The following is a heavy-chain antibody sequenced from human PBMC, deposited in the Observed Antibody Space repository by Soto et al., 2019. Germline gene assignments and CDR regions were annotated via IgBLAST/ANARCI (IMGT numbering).Heavy chain of an antibody. CDR3: AHRHPSAVGTDRYCFGS. CDR1: GFALSTRGVG. J-gene: IGHJ5*01. D-gene: IGHD6-13*01. CDR2: IYWHDEK. Sequence: QITLKESGPTLVKPTQTLTLTCTCSGFALSTRGVGVGWIRQPPGKALEWLALIYWHDEKRYNPSLKSRLTITKDTSKNQVVLTMTNVDPVDTGTYYCAHRHPSAVGTDRYCFGSWGQGSPVTVSS. V-gene: IGHV2-5*01.